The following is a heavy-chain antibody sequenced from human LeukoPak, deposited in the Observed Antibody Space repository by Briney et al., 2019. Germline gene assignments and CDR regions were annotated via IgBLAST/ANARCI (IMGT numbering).Heavy chain of an antibody. CDR1: GFTFTSSA. CDR3: AATMYYYADDNAFDI. Sequence: SVKVSCKASGFTFTSSAMQWVRQARGQRLEWIGWIVVGSGNTNYAQKFQERVTITRDMSTSTAYMGLSSLRSEDTAVYYCAATMYYYADDNAFDIWGQGTMVTVSS. V-gene: IGHV1-58*02. J-gene: IGHJ3*02. D-gene: IGHD3-10*01. CDR2: IVVGSGNT.